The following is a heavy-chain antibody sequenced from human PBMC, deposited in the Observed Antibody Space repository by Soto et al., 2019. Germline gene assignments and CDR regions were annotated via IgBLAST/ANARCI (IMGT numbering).Heavy chain of an antibody. J-gene: IGHJ3*02. Sequence: GASVKVSCKASGYTFTSYDINWVRQATGQGLEWMGWMSPNSGNTGYAQKFQGRVTMTRNTSISTAYMELISLRSEDTAVYYCARVPMYYDILTGYYISASDAFDIWGQGTMVTVSS. CDR1: GYTFTSYD. V-gene: IGHV1-8*01. CDR2: MSPNSGNT. CDR3: ARVPMYYDILTGYYISASDAFDI. D-gene: IGHD3-9*01.